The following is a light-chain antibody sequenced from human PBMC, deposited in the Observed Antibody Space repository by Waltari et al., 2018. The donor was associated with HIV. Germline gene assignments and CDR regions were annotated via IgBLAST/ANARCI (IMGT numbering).Light chain of an antibody. J-gene: IGKJ1*01. Sequence: TQSPSSLSASVGDRVTMTCRASQDITNYLAWFQQKPGKAPRSLIYSTTSLQSGVPSRFSGNGSATDFTLTITSLQPEDFATYYCQQYHDSPQTFGQGTKVEIK. CDR1: QDITNY. CDR2: STT. CDR3: QQYHDSPQT. V-gene: IGKV1-16*01.